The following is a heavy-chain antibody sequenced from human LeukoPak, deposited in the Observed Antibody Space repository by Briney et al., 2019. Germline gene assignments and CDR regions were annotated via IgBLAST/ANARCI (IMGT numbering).Heavy chain of an antibody. CDR2: ISSTGNTI. Sequence: PGGSLRLSCAASGFTFRSYEMSWVRQAPGKGLEWVSSISSTGNTIYYADSVKGRFTISRDNAKNSLYLQMSSLKTEDTAVYYCARDRIAVVGTLWGQGTLVTVSS. J-gene: IGHJ4*02. CDR3: ARDRIAVVGTL. V-gene: IGHV3-48*03. D-gene: IGHD6-19*01. CDR1: GFTFRSYE.